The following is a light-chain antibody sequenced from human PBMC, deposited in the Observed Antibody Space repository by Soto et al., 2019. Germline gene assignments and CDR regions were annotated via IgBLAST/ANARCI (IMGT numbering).Light chain of an antibody. CDR1: RSISDW. J-gene: IGKJ4*01. Sequence: DIQMTQSPSSLSPSVGDRVTITCRASRSISDWLAWYQQKPGKAPELLIFDASNLKSGVSSRFSGSGSGTEFTLTISRLQPEDFASYYCQQIYTIPLTFGGGTKVDIK. V-gene: IGKV1-5*01. CDR2: DAS. CDR3: QQIYTIPLT.